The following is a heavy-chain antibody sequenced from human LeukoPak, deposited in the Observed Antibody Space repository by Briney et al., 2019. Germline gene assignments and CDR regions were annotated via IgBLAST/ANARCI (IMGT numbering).Heavy chain of an antibody. CDR1: GGSISGYS. D-gene: IGHD3-10*01. J-gene: IGHJ5*02. CDR3: ARGHLGLSP. Sequence: SETLSLTCTVSGGSISGYSWTWIRQPPGQGLEWIGYFHNSRTTSYNPSLTGRVIISVDTAMGQISLKLNSVTAADTAVYYCARGHLGLSPWGQGTLVTVSS. V-gene: IGHV4-59*01. CDR2: FHNSRTT.